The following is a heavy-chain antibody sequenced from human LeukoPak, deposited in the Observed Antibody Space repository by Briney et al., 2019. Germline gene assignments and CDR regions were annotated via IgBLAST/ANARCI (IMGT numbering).Heavy chain of an antibody. CDR1: GFTLRNYA. CDR2: LYSDGRT. CDR3: ASDRSGYSSGWFGFDY. V-gene: IGHV3-53*01. Sequence: TGGSLRLSCAVSGFTLRNYAMSWVRQAPGKGLEWVSVLYSDGRTYYADSVKGRFTISRDTSKNTLYLQMNSLRAEDTAVYYCASDRSGYSSGWFGFDYWGQGTLVTVSS. J-gene: IGHJ4*02. D-gene: IGHD6-19*01.